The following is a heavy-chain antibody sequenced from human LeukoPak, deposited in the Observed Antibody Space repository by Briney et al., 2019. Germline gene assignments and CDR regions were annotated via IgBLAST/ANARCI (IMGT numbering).Heavy chain of an antibody. Sequence: ASVKVSCKASGYTFTSYDINWVRQATGQGLEWMGWMNPNSGNTGYAQKFQGRVTITRNTSISTAYMELSSLRSEDTAVYYCARVYNWNYVHFDLWGRGTLVTVSS. CDR2: MNPNSGNT. V-gene: IGHV1-8*03. D-gene: IGHD1-1*01. CDR3: ARVYNWNYVHFDL. J-gene: IGHJ2*01. CDR1: GYTFTSYD.